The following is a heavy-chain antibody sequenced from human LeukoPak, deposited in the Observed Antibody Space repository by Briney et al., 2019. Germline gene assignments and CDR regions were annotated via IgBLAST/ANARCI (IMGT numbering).Heavy chain of an antibody. CDR2: ISYDGSNK. CDR1: GFTFSSYG. Sequence: GGSLRLSCAASGFTFSSYGMHWVRQASGKGLEWVAVISYDGSNKYYADSVKGRFTISKDNAKNTVYLQMNSLRAEDTAVYYCVSFYETYWGRGTLVTVSS. CDR3: VSFYETY. J-gene: IGHJ4*02. D-gene: IGHD2/OR15-2a*01. V-gene: IGHV3-30*03.